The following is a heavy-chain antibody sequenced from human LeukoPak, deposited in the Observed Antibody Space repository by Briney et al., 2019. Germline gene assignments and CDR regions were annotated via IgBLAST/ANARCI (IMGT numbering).Heavy chain of an antibody. J-gene: IGHJ4*02. Sequence: GGSLRLSCAASGFTFSTYAMSWVRQAPGKGLEWVSAISGSGGSTYYADSEKGRLPLSRDNSKNTLYAQMNSRRAEDTAVYYCANAPSGWHRYYFDYWGQGTLVSVSS. D-gene: IGHD6-19*01. CDR2: ISGSGGST. CDR3: ANAPSGWHRYYFDY. V-gene: IGHV3-23*01. CDR1: GFTFSTYA.